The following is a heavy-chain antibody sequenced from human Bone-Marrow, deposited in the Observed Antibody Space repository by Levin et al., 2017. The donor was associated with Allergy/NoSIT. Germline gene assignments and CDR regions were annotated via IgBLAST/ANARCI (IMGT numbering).Heavy chain of an antibody. Sequence: SETLSLTCTVSGGSISSSPYYWVWIRQPPGKGLEWIGSIYYIGNTYYNPSLKSRAIISVDTSKNQFSLKLSPVTAADTAVYYCAREGTPQSWDYWGQGTLVTVSS. V-gene: IGHV4-39*07. J-gene: IGHJ4*01. D-gene: IGHD3-10*01. CDR3: AREGTPQSWDY. CDR1: GGSISSSPYY. CDR2: IYYIGNT.